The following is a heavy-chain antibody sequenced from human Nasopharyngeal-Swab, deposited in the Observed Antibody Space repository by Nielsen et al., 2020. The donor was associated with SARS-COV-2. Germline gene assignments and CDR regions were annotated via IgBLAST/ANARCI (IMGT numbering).Heavy chain of an antibody. CDR2: ISRSSVYM. CDR1: GFNFNYYS. Sequence: GESLNISCAASGFNFNYYSMNWVRQAPGKGLDWVSSISRSSVYMFYADSVKGRFTISRDNAKNSLYLEMNSLRAEDTAVYYCARGADALAYCGGDCFSEYYFDYWGQGTLVTVSS. J-gene: IGHJ4*02. D-gene: IGHD2-21*02. CDR3: ARGADALAYCGGDCFSEYYFDY. V-gene: IGHV3-21*01.